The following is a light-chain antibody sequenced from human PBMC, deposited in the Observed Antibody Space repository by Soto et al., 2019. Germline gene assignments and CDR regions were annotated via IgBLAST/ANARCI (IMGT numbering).Light chain of an antibody. CDR3: QQYESLVH. J-gene: IGKJ4*01. Sequence: DIQMTQSPSSLSASVGDRVTITCQASQDINNYLNWYQQKPGKAPKLLIYDASTLETGVPSRFSGSGYGTEFTFTISGLQPEDVATYYCQQYESLVHFGGGTKVEIK. CDR1: QDINNY. V-gene: IGKV1-33*01. CDR2: DAS.